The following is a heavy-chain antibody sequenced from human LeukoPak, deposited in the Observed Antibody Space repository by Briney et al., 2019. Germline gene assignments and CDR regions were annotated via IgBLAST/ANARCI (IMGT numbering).Heavy chain of an antibody. V-gene: IGHV4-59*01. CDR1: GGSISSYY. CDR3: ARDIGLDYRSGDAFDI. J-gene: IGHJ3*02. Sequence: PSETLSLTRTVSGGSISSYYWSWIRQPPGKGLEWIGYIYYSGGTNYNPSLKSRVTISVDTSKNQFSLKLSSVTAADTAVYYCARDIGLDYRSGDAFDIWGQGTMVTVSS. CDR2: IYYSGGT. D-gene: IGHD4-11*01.